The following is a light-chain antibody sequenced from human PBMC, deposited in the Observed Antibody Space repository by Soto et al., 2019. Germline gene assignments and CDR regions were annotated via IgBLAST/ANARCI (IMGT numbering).Light chain of an antibody. V-gene: IGLV2-8*01. CDR1: SSDVGGYNY. Sequence: QSALTQPPSASGSPGQSVTISCTGTSSDVGGYNYVSWYQQHPGKAPKLMIYEVSKRPSGVPDRFSGSKSGNTASLTVSGLQAEDEADYYCSSYAGINNLVFGGGTKVT. CDR2: EVS. J-gene: IGLJ2*01. CDR3: SSYAGINNLV.